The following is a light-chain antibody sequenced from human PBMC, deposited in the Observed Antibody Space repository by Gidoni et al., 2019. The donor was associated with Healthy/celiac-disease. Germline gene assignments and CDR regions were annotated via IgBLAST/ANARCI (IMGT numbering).Light chain of an antibody. CDR2: GAS. CDR3: QQYGSSRT. J-gene: IGKJ1*01. Sequence: EIVLTQSPGTLSLSPGERATLSCRASQSVSSSYLAWYQQKPGQAPRLLIYGASSRATGIPDRFSGSGYGTDFTLTISRLEPEDFAVYYCQQYGSSRTFXQXTKVEIK. V-gene: IGKV3-20*01. CDR1: QSVSSSY.